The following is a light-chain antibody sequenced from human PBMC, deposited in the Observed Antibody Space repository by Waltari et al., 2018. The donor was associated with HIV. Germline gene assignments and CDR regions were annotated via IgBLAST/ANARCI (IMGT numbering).Light chain of an antibody. CDR2: GAS. V-gene: IGKV3D-15*01. J-gene: IGKJ1*01. CDR3: QQYNDRPPWT. CDR1: QSVRSH. Sequence: EIVMTQSPATLSVSPGERATLSCRASQSVRSHLAWYQQKPGQAPRLLIYGASPRATGVPANFNGNGSGTEFTLTISSLQSEDFAVYYCQQYNDRPPWTFGQGTTVEIK.